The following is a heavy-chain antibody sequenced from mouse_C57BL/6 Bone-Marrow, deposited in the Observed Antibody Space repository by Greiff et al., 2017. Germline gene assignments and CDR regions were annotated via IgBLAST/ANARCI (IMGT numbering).Heavy chain of an antibody. CDR1: GFTFSDYG. CDR2: ISSGSSTI. CDR3: AGLALRYAMGY. J-gene: IGHJ4*01. D-gene: IGHD1-1*01. V-gene: IGHV5-17*01. Sequence: EVKLVESGGGLVKPGGSLKLSCAASGFTFSDYGMHWVRPAPETGLEWVAYISSGSSTIYYADTVKGRITISRDNAKHTLFLQMTSLRSEDTTMYYCAGLALRYAMGYWGQRTSVTVST.